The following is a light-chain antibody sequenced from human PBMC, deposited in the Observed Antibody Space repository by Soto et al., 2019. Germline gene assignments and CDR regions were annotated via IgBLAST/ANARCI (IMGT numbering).Light chain of an antibody. J-gene: IGKJ5*01. CDR3: QQFNSYPIT. V-gene: IGKV1-9*01. CDR2: AAS. CDR1: QGISSN. Sequence: DIQMTQSPSSVSASVVDRVTITFRASQGISSNLAWYQQKPGKAPKLLIYAASTLQSGVPSRFSGSGSGTEFTLTISSLQPEDFATYYCQQFNSYPITFGQGTRLEIK.